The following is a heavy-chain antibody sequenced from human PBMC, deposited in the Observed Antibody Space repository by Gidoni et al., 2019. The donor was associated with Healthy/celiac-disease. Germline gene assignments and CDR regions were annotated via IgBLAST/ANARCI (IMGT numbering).Heavy chain of an antibody. J-gene: IGHJ6*02. CDR1: GYTFTSYG. V-gene: IGHV1-18*01. D-gene: IGHD6-13*01. CDR3: ARDSLRQQLGDYYYGMDV. Sequence: QLQLVQPGAEVKKPGASAKVSCKASGYTFTSYGISWVRQAPGQGLEWMGWISAYNGNTNYAQKLQGRVTMTTDTSTSTAYMELRSLRSDDTAVYYCARDSLRQQLGDYYYGMDVWGQGTTVTVSS. CDR2: ISAYNGNT.